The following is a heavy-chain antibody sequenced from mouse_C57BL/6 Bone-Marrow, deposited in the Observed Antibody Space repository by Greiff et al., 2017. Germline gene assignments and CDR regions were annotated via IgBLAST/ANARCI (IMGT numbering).Heavy chain of an antibody. Sequence: VQLQESGAELVRPGTSVKMSCKASGYTFTNYWICWAKQRPGHGLEWIGDIYPGGGYTNYNAKFKGKATLTADKSSCTAYMQFSSRTSEDSAIYYWARVTTVVATDWYFDVWGTGTTVTVSS. J-gene: IGHJ1*03. D-gene: IGHD1-1*01. CDR3: ARVTTVVATDWYFDV. CDR1: GYTFTNYW. CDR2: IYPGGGYT. V-gene: IGHV1-63*01.